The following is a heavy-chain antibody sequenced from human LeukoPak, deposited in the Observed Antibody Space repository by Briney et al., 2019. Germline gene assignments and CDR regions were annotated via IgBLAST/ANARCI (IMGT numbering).Heavy chain of an antibody. J-gene: IGHJ4*02. D-gene: IGHD3-3*01. V-gene: IGHV3-7*01. CDR3: ATDRGWRTSGYYLYYFEY. Sequence: PGGSLRLSCAASGFIFTNYFMSWVRQAPGKGLEWVASIKHDGSEKYYVDSGRGRFTISRDNTMNSLYLQMSSLRAEDTAVYYCATDRGWRTSGYYLYYFEYWGQGTLVTVSS. CDR2: IKHDGSEK. CDR1: GFIFTNYF.